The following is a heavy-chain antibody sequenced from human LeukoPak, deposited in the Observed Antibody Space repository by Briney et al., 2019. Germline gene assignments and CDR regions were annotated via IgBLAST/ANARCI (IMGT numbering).Heavy chain of an antibody. CDR2: INHSGST. V-gene: IGHV4-34*01. D-gene: IGHD6-6*01. CDR1: GGSFSGYY. Sequence: SVTLSLTCAVYGGSFSGYYWSWIRQPPGKGLEWIGEINHSGSTNYNPSLKSRVTISVDTSKNQFSLRLSSVTAADTAVYYCARTPNFIAALRFDYWGQGTLLTVSS. J-gene: IGHJ4*02. CDR3: ARTPNFIAALRFDY.